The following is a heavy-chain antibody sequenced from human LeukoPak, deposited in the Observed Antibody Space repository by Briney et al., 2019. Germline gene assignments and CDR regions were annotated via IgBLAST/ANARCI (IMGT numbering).Heavy chain of an antibody. J-gene: IGHJ4*02. CDR1: GGTFSSYA. CDR3: ASLAYYSYGPRYFDY. Sequence: SVKVSCKASGGTFSSYAISWVRQAPGQGLEWMGGIIPIFGTANYAQKFQGRVTITADESTSTAYMELSSLRSEDTAVYYCASLAYYSYGPRYFDYWGQGTLVTVSS. CDR2: IIPIFGTA. V-gene: IGHV1-69*13. D-gene: IGHD5-18*01.